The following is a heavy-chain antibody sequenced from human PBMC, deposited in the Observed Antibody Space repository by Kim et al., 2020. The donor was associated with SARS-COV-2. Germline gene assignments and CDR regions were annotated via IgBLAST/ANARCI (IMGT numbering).Heavy chain of an antibody. CDR1: GGSISSYY. V-gene: IGHV4-59*08. J-gene: IGHJ6*02. CDR2: IYYSGST. D-gene: IGHD3-22*01. Sequence: SETLSLTCTVSGGSISSYYWSWIRQPPGKGLEWIGYIYYSGSTNYNPSLKSRVTISVDTSKNQFSLKLSSVTAADTAVYYCARAHYYDSSLSSLSDGMDVCGQRATVTGSS. CDR3: ARAHYYDSSLSSLSDGMDV.